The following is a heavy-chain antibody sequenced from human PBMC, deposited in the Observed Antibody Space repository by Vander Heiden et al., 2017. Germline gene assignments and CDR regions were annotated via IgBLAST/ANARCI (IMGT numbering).Heavy chain of an antibody. J-gene: IGHJ4*02. CDR1: GGSISSSCFY. CDR2: IYYSGST. V-gene: IGHV4-39*01. Sequence: QLQLQESGPGLVKPSETLSLTCTVSGGSISSSCFYWAWIRQPPGKGRAGIGSIYYSGSTYYNPSLKSRVTISVDTSKNQCSLKLSSVTAADTAVYYCARHSGCSGGSCYSSDFDYWGQGTLVTVSS. D-gene: IGHD2-15*01. CDR3: ARHSGCSGGSCYSSDFDY.